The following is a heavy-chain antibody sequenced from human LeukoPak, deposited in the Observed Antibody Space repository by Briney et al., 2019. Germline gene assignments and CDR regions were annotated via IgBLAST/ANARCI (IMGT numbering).Heavy chain of an antibody. CDR1: GFTFSDYY. CDR2: ISSSGSTI. D-gene: IGHD2-2*01. Sequence: GGSLRLSCAASGFTFSDYYMSWIRQAPGKGLEWVSYISSSGSTIYYADSVKGRFTISRDNAKNSLYLQMNSLRAEDTAVYYCARGAARRYCSSTSCDAGRYFDYWGQGTLVTVSS. J-gene: IGHJ4*02. CDR3: ARGAARRYCSSTSCDAGRYFDY. V-gene: IGHV3-11*01.